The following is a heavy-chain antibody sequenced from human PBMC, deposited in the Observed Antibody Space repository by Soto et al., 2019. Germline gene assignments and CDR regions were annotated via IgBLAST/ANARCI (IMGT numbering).Heavy chain of an antibody. CDR2: IIPIFGTT. D-gene: IGHD3-10*01. Sequence: QVQLVQSGAEVKEPGSSVKVSCRASGGTSSDYTISWVRLAPGQGLEWVGGIIPIFGTTAYAQKFQDRVTITADESTSAVYMELSSLTSDDTAVYYCARGGEATYYTAGSPPNYWGQGTLVTVSS. V-gene: IGHV1-69*01. J-gene: IGHJ4*02. CDR3: ARGGEATYYTAGSPPNY. CDR1: GGTSSDYT.